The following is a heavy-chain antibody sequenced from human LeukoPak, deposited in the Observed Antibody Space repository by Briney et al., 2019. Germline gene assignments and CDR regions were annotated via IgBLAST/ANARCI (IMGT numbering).Heavy chain of an antibody. J-gene: IGHJ4*02. CDR3: AKLARIHLWADY. D-gene: IGHD5-18*01. CDR2: IKSKTDGGTT. CDR1: GFTFSNAW. V-gene: IGHV3-15*01. Sequence: PGGSLRLSCAASGFTFSNAWMSWVRQAPGKGLEWVGRIKSKTDGGTTDYAAPVKGRFTILRDDSKNTLYLQMNSLKAEDTAVYYCAKLARIHLWADYWGQGTLVTVSS.